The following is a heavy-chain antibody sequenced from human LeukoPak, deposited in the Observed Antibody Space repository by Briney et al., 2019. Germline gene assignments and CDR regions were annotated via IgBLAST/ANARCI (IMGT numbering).Heavy chain of an antibody. CDR3: CRAQPEEYCSSTSCFLIYYFDY. D-gene: IGHD2-2*01. J-gene: IGHJ4*02. Sequence: GGSLRLSCAASGFTFNNYGMHWVRQAPGKGLEWVAIISHDGSNTYYADSVKGRFTISRDNSKNTLYLQMNSLRAEDTAVYYCCRAQPEEYCSSTSCFLIYYFDYWGQGTLVTVSS. CDR1: GFTFNNYG. V-gene: IGHV3-30*03. CDR2: ISHDGSNT.